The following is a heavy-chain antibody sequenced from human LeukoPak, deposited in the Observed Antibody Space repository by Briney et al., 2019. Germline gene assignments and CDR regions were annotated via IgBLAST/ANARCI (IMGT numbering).Heavy chain of an antibody. CDR3: AKDLAVAGSNYYGMDV. D-gene: IGHD6-19*01. V-gene: IGHV3-9*01. CDR2: ISRNSGSI. J-gene: IGHJ6*02. CDR1: GFTFNDYA. Sequence: QSGGSLRLSWAASGFTFNDYAMHWVRQAPGKGLEWVSGISRNSGSIGYADSVKGRFSISRDNAKNSLYLQMNSLRAEDTALYYCAKDLAVAGSNYYGMDVWGQGTTVTVSS.